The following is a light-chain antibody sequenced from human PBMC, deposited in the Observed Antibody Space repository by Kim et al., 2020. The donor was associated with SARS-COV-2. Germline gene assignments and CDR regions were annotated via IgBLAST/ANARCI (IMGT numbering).Light chain of an antibody. CDR1: QGISSY. CDR3: QQYYSYPLT. CDR2: AAS. Sequence: GSTGDRVTIDCRASQGISSYLAWYQQKPGKAPKLLIYAASTLQSGVPSRFSGSGSGTDFTLAISCLQSEDFATYYCQQYYSYPLTFRGGTKVDIK. V-gene: IGKV1-8*01. J-gene: IGKJ4*01.